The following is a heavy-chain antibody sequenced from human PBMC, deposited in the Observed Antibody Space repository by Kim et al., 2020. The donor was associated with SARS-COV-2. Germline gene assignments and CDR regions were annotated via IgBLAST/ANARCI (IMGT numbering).Heavy chain of an antibody. CDR1: GFTFSSYA. CDR2: ISGSGGST. V-gene: IGHV3-23*01. D-gene: IGHD5-18*01. CDR3: ANSGYSYGIFDY. Sequence: GGSLRHSCAASGFTFSSYAMSWVRQAPGKGLEWVSAISGSGGSTYYADSVKGRFTISRDNSKNTLYLQMNSLRAEDTAVYYCANSGYSYGIFDYWGQGTLVTVSS. J-gene: IGHJ4*02.